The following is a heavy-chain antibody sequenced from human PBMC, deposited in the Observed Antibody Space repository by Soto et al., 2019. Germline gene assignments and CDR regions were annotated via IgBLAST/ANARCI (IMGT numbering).Heavy chain of an antibody. CDR2: INPSGGST. D-gene: IGHD5-18*01. CDR1: GYTFTSYY. Sequence: QVQLVQSGTEVKKPGASVKVSCKASGYTFTSYYMHWVRQAPGQGLEWMGIINPSGGSTSYAQKFQARVTITRDTSTSTVYMELSSLRSEDTAVYYCARSDTGNWFDPWGQGTLVTVSS. J-gene: IGHJ5*02. CDR3: ARSDTGNWFDP. V-gene: IGHV1-46*01.